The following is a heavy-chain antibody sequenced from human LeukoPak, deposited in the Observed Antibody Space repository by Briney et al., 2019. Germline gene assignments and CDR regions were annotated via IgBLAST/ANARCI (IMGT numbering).Heavy chain of an antibody. CDR1: GYSISSGYY. D-gene: IGHD2-15*01. CDR3: ARGRYCSADICSGGDAFDI. J-gene: IGHJ3*02. CDR2: IYHSGST. V-gene: IGHV4-38-2*02. Sequence: SETLSLTCTVSGYSISSGYYWGWIRQPPGKGLEWIGSIYHSGSTYYNPSLKSRVTISVDTSKNQFSLKLSSVTAADTAVYYCARGRYCSADICSGGDAFDIWGQGTMASVSS.